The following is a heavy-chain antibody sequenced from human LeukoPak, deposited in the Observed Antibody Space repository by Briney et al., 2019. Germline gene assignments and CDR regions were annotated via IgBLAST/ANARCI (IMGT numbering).Heavy chain of an antibody. V-gene: IGHV1-18*01. CDR1: VYTFTSYG. CDR2: ISAYNGNT. Sequence: ASVKVSCKASVYTFTSYGISWVRQAPGQGLEWMGWISAYNGNTNYAQKLQGRVTMTTDTSTSTAYMELRSLRSDDTAVYYCARDVGGILTGYLTGPYFDYWGQGTLVAVSS. J-gene: IGHJ4*02. CDR3: ARDVGGILTGYLTGPYFDY. D-gene: IGHD3-9*01.